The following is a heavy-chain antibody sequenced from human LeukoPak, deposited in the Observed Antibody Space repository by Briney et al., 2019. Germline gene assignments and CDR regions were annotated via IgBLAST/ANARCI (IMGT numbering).Heavy chain of an antibody. D-gene: IGHD1-1*01. Sequence: SETLSLTCTVSGGSISGYYWSWIRQPPGKGLEWIGYIYYSGSTNYNPSLKSRVTISVDTSKNQFSLNLSSVTAADTAVYYCAGGVQKKNRGFLHYYYYYYMDVWGKGTTIAISS. CDR3: AGGVQKKNRGFLHYYYYYYMDV. J-gene: IGHJ6*03. CDR1: GGSISGYY. V-gene: IGHV4-59*01. CDR2: IYYSGST.